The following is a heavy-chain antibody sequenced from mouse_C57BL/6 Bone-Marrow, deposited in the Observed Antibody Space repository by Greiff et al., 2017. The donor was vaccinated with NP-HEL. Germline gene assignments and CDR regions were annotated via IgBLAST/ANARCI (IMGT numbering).Heavy chain of an antibody. Sequence: VQLQQSGAELARPGASVKMSCKASGYTFTSYTMHWVKQRPGQGLEWIGYINPSSGYTKYNQKFKDKATLTADKSSSTAYMQLSSLTSADSAVYYWARGGADYDGRRFAYWGQGTLVTVSA. J-gene: IGHJ3*01. CDR1: GYTFTSYT. CDR3: ARGGADYDGRRFAY. CDR2: INPSSGYT. D-gene: IGHD2-4*01. V-gene: IGHV1-4*01.